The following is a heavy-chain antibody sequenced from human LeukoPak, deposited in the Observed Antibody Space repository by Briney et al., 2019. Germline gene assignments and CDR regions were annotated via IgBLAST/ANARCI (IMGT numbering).Heavy chain of an antibody. J-gene: IGHJ3*02. CDR1: GGSISSYY. CDR2: IYYSGSI. Sequence: PSETLSLTCTVSGGSISSYYWSWIRQPPGKGLEWIGYIYYSGSINYNPSLKSRVTISVDTSENQFSLKLSSVTAADTAVYYCARRGYCSSTSCQDAFDIWGQGTMVTVSS. CDR3: ARRGYCSSTSCQDAFDI. V-gene: IGHV4-59*08. D-gene: IGHD2-2*01.